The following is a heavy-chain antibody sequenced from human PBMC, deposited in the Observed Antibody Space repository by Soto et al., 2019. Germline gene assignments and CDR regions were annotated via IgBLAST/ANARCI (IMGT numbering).Heavy chain of an antibody. CDR2: INPSGGST. CDR3: ARAFIAAAGRNWFDP. J-gene: IGHJ5*02. D-gene: IGHD6-13*01. CDR1: GYAFTSYY. V-gene: IGHV1-46*01. Sequence: ASVKVSWKASGYAFTSYYRHWVRQAPGQGLEWMGIINPSGGSTSYAQKFQGRVTMTRDTSTSTVYMELSSLRSEDTAVYYCARAFIAAAGRNWFDPWGQGTLVTVSS.